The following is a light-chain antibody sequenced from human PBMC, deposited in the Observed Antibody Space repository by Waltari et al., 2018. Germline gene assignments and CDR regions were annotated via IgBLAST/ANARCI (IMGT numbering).Light chain of an antibody. CDR3: QQGSSFPPT. V-gene: IGKV1-12*01. CDR1: QDINNW. CDR2: GAF. J-gene: IGKJ1*01. Sequence: DIQMNQSPSSVSASVGDRVTITCRASQDINNWLAWYQQKPGKGPNLLIFGAFTLQGGVPSRFSGSGSGTDFTLTISGLQPEDSATYFCQQGSSFPPTFGQGTKVEIK.